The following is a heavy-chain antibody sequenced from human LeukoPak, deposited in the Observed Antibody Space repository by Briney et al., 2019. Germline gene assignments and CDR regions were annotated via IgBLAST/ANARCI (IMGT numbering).Heavy chain of an antibody. V-gene: IGHV4-34*01. Sequence: PSETLSLTCAVYGGSFSSYYWSWIRQPPGKGLEWIGEINHSGSTNYNPSLKSRVIILIDTAKNHFSLNLSSVTAADTAVYYCARSDGYSLVGIWGQGTMVTVSS. CDR3: ARSDGYSLVGI. D-gene: IGHD5-12*01. J-gene: IGHJ3*02. CDR2: INHSGST. CDR1: GGSFSSYY.